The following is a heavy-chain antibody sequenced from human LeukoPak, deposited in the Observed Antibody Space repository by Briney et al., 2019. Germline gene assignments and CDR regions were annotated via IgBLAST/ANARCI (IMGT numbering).Heavy chain of an antibody. Sequence: PGGSLRLSCVASGFTFSSYAMIWVRQAPGKGLEWVSGIRGSGGRTYYADSVKGRVTMSRDNSKNTLYLQMNSLRAEDTAVYYCAIDYGDYQGAFDIWGQGTLVTVSS. CDR1: GFTFSSYA. V-gene: IGHV3-23*01. D-gene: IGHD4-17*01. CDR2: IRGSGGRT. J-gene: IGHJ3*02. CDR3: AIDYGDYQGAFDI.